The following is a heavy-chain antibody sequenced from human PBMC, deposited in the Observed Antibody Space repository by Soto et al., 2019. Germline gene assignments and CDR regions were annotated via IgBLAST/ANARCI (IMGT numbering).Heavy chain of an antibody. V-gene: IGHV1-69*13. J-gene: IGHJ5*02. CDR1: GGTFSSYA. D-gene: IGHD3-22*01. CDR2: IIPIFGTA. CDR3: AGGGGDRSGYYSNWFDP. Sequence: ASVKVSCKASGGTFSSYAISWVRQAPGQGLEWMGGIIPIFGTANYAQKFQGRVTITADESTSPAYMELSSLRSEDTAVYYCAGGGGDRSGYYSNWFDPWGQGTLVTVSS.